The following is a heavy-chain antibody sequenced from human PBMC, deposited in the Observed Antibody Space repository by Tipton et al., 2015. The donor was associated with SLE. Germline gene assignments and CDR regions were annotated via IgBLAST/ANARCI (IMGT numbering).Heavy chain of an antibody. J-gene: IGHJ5*02. V-gene: IGHV4-59*01. CDR2: VYYSGTA. CDR1: GGSITSYH. CDR3: ARDTSGGYNWFDP. D-gene: IGHD2-8*02. Sequence: TLSLTCAVSGGSITSYHWSYIRQPPGKALEWIASVYYSGTANYNPSLKSRVTISVDTSKNQFSLNLSSVTTADTAVYYCARDTSGGYNWFDPWGQGILVTVSS.